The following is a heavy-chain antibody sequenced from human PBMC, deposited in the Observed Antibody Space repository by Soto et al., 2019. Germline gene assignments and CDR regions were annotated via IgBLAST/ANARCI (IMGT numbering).Heavy chain of an antibody. V-gene: IGHV4-4*02. J-gene: IGHJ6*03. CDR3: AREVPMITFGGVIVTDYYYYYYMDV. Sequence: SETLSITCAVSGGSISSSNWWSWVRQPPGKGLEWIGEIYHSGSTNYNPSLKSRVTISVDKSKNQFSLKLSSVTAADTAVYYCAREVPMITFGGVIVTDYYYYYYMDVWGKGTTVTVSS. D-gene: IGHD3-16*02. CDR1: GGSISSSNW. CDR2: IYHSGST.